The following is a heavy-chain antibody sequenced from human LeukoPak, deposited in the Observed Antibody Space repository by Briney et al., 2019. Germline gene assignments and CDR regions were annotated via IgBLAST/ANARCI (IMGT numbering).Heavy chain of an antibody. J-gene: IGHJ4*02. CDR2: ISGSSSYM. CDR1: GFTFSTYN. Sequence: GGSLRLSCAASGFTFSTYNMNWVRQAPGKGLEWVSSISGSSSYMHYADSVKGRFTISRDNSKNSLYLQMNSLRAEDTAVYYCARALIGYYFDYWGQGTLVTVSS. CDR3: ARALIGYYFDY. D-gene: IGHD2-8*01. V-gene: IGHV3-21*06.